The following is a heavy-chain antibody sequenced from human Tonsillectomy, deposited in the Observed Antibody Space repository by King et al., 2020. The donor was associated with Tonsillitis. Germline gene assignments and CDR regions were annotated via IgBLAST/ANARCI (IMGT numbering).Heavy chain of an antibody. CDR3: ARPARYCSRTSAGGYFEY. CDR2: IYPGDSDT. J-gene: IGHJ4*02. CDR1: GYSFTSYW. Sequence: VQLVESGAEVKKPGESLKISCKGSGYSFTSYWIGWVRQMPGKGLEWMGIIYPGDSDTRYSPSFQGQVTFSADKSISTAYLQWSSLKASDTAMYYCARPARYCSRTSAGGYFEYWGQGTLVTVSS. D-gene: IGHD2-2*01. V-gene: IGHV5-51*01.